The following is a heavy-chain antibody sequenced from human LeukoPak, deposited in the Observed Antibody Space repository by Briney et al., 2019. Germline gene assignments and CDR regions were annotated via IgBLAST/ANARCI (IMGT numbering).Heavy chain of an antibody. CDR1: GLTFSIHW. CDR3: AREFLGFHP. J-gene: IGHJ5*02. CDR2: INQDGSDK. V-gene: IGHV3-7*03. Sequence: PGGSLRLSCAASGLTFSIHWMNWVRQAPGKGLECVANINQDGSDKYYVDSVKGRFTISRDNTKNSLYLQMNSLRAEDTALYYCAREFLGFHPWGQGTLVTVSS. D-gene: IGHD2/OR15-2a*01.